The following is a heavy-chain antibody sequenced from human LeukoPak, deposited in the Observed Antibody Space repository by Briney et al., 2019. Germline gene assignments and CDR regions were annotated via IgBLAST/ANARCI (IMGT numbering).Heavy chain of an antibody. V-gene: IGHV3-23*01. D-gene: IGHD3-16*01. Sequence: LRLSXXASGFTFSSYVMSWVRQAPGKGLEWVSGISGSGGSTYYADSVKGRFTISRDNSKNTLYLQMSSLRVDDTAVYSCAKVPRNAYFLDSWGQGTLVTVSS. J-gene: IGHJ4*02. CDR2: ISGSGGST. CDR1: GFTFSSYV. CDR3: AKVPRNAYFLDS.